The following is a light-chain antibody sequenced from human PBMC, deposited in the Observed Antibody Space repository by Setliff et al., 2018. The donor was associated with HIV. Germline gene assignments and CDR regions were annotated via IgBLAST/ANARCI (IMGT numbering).Light chain of an antibody. CDR2: KNN. J-gene: IGLJ1*01. V-gene: IGLV1-44*01. CDR1: SSNIGSNT. CDR3: AAWDDSLSVCV. Sequence: QSVLTQPPPASGTPGQRVTISCSGSSSNIGSNTVNWYQQVPGTAPKLLIYKNNQRPSGVPDRFSGSKSGTSASLAISGLQSEDEADYYCAAWDDSLSVCVFGTGTKV.